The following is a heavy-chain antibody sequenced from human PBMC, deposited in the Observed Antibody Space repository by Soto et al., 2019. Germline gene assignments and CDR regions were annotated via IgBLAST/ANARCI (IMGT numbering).Heavy chain of an antibody. V-gene: IGHV1-8*01. CDR2: MNPNSSKK. D-gene: IGHD2-8*01. J-gene: IGHJ6*02. CDR3: ARKYCTNGVCYWRMDV. CDR1: GYPFTRYD. Sequence: ASVKVSCMASGYPFTRYDINLVRQAAGQGLEWMGWMNPNSSKKGYAQKFQGRVTMTRNTSISTAYVELSSLRSEDTVVYYRARKYCTNGVCYWRMDVWGQGTTVTVSS.